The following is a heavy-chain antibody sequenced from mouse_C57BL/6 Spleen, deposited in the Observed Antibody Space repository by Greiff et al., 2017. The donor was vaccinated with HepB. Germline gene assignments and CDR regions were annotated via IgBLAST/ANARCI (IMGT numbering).Heavy chain of an antibody. CDR2: IWTGGGT. CDR3: ARNYQYYYGSSYAMDY. V-gene: IGHV2-9-1*01. J-gene: IGHJ4*01. CDR1: GFSLTSYA. Sequence: VKLVESGPGLVAPSQSLSITCTVSGFSLTSYAISWVRQPPGKGLEWLGVIWTGGGTNYNSALKSRLSISKDNSKSQVFLKMNSLQTDDTARYYCARNYQYYYGSSYAMDYWGQGTSVTVSS. D-gene: IGHD1-1*01.